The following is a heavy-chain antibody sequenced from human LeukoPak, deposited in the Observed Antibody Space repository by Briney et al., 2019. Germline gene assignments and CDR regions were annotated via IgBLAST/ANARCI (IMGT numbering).Heavy chain of an antibody. Sequence: SETLSLTCTVSGGSISSGGYYWSWIRQPPGKGLEWIGYIYHSGSTYYNPSLKSRVTTSVDRSKNQFSLKLSSVTAADTAVYYCARAGGSYRIDYWGQGTLVTVSS. D-gene: IGHD1-26*01. CDR2: IYHSGST. V-gene: IGHV4-30-2*01. J-gene: IGHJ4*02. CDR3: ARAGGSYRIDY. CDR1: GGSISSGGYY.